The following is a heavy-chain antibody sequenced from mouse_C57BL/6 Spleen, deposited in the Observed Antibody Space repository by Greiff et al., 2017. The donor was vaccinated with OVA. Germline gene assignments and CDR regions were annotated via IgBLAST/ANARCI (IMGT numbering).Heavy chain of an antibody. V-gene: IGHV5-17*01. J-gene: IGHJ2*01. CDR2: ISSGSSII. D-gene: IGHD4-1*01. Sequence: EVHLVESGGGLVKPGGSLKLSCAASGFTFSDYGMYWVRQAPEKGLEWVAYISSGSSIIYYADTVKGRFTISRDNAKNTLFLQMTSLRSEDTAMYYCARTGTGFDYWGQGTTLTVSS. CDR1: GFTFSDYG. CDR3: ARTGTGFDY.